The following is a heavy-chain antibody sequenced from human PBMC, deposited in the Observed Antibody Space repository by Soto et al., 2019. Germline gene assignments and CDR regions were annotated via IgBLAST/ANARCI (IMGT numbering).Heavy chain of an antibody. Sequence: GGSLRLSCAASGFTFSSYWMHWVRQAPGKGLVWVSRINSDGSSTSYADSVKGRFTISRDNAKNTLYLQMNSLRAEDTAVYYCAKGFGNYLAFDYWGEGTLVTVSS. CDR1: GFTFSSYW. V-gene: IGHV3-74*01. CDR3: AKGFGNYLAFDY. J-gene: IGHJ4*02. D-gene: IGHD1-26*01. CDR2: INSDGSST.